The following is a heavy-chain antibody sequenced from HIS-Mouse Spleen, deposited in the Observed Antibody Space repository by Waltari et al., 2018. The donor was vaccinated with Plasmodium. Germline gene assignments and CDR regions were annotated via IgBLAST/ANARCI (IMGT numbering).Heavy chain of an antibody. CDR2: IYYSGST. J-gene: IGHJ4*02. Sequence: QVQLQESGPGLVKPSKTLSLTCTVSGGSISRYYWSWIRQPPGKGLEWIGYIYYSGSTNYNPSLKSRVTISVDTSKNQFSLKLSSVTAADTAVYYCARLRYSYGYFDYWGQGTLVTVSS. CDR1: GGSISRYY. D-gene: IGHD5-18*01. V-gene: IGHV4-59*08. CDR3: ARLRYSYGYFDY.